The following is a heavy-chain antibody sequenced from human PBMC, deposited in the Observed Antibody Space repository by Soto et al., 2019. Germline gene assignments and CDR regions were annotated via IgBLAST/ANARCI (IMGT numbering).Heavy chain of an antibody. CDR2: IYWDDDK. J-gene: IGHJ4*02. CDR3: AHRPDYGDYGYFDY. V-gene: IGHV2-5*02. CDR1: GFSLSTSGVG. Sequence: QITLKESGPTLVKPTQTLTLTCTFSGFSLSTSGVGVGWIRQPPGKALEWLALIYWDDDKRYSPSLKSRLTITKDTSKNQVVLTMTNMDPVDTATYYCAHRPDYGDYGYFDYWGQGTLVTVSS. D-gene: IGHD4-17*01.